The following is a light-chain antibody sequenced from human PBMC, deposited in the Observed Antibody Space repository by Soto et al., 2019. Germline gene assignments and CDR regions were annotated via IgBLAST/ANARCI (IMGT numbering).Light chain of an antibody. V-gene: IGKV4-1*01. Sequence: DIVMTQSTDSLAVSLGERATINCKSSQSVFYTSNSRNYLAWYQQRPGQAPKLLISWASTREFGDPDRLSGSGSCVYYSLTIGGLQAEDVAVYDCEHYYSSPLTCGGGTMVEIK. J-gene: IGKJ4*01. CDR2: WAS. CDR1: QSVFYTSNSRNY. CDR3: EHYYSSPLT.